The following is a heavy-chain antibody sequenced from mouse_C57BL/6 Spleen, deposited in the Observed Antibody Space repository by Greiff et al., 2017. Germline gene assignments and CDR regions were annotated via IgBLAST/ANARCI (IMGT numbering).Heavy chain of an antibody. D-gene: IGHD1-1*01. Sequence: VQRVESGPGLVAPSQSLSITCTVSGFSLTSYAISWVRQPPGKGLEWLGVIWTGGGTNYNSALKSRLSISKDNSKSQVFLKMNSLQTDDTARYYCARKSYYYGSSRYWYFDVWGTGTTVTVSS. CDR1: GFSLTSYA. CDR2: IWTGGGT. J-gene: IGHJ1*03. CDR3: ARKSYYYGSSRYWYFDV. V-gene: IGHV2-9-1*01.